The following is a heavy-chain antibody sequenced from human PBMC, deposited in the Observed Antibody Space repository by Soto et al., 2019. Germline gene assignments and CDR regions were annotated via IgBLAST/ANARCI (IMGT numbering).Heavy chain of an antibody. V-gene: IGHV3-74*01. CDR3: ARVGRMGHGMDV. D-gene: IGHD3-16*01. Sequence: GSLRLSCAASGFTFSSYWMHWVRQAPGKGLVWVSRINSDGSSTSYADSVKGRFTISRDNAKNTLYLQMSSLRAEDTAVYYCARVGRMGHGMDVWGQGTTVTVSS. CDR1: GFTFSSYW. CDR2: INSDGSST. J-gene: IGHJ6*02.